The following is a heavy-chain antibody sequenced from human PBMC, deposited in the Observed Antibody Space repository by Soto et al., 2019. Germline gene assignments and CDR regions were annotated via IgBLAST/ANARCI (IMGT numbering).Heavy chain of an antibody. CDR1: GFTFSSYA. CDR2: ISGSGGST. V-gene: IGHV3-23*01. Sequence: GGSLRLSCAASGFTFSSYAMSWVRQAPGKGLEWVSAISGSGGSTYYADSVKGRFTISRDNSKNTLYLQMDSLRAEDTAVYYCAKDGYSSSWYSGYWGQGTLVTAPQ. CDR3: AKDGYSSSWYSGY. J-gene: IGHJ4*02. D-gene: IGHD6-13*01.